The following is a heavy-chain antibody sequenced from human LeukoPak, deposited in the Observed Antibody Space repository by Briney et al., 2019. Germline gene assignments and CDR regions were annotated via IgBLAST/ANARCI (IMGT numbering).Heavy chain of an antibody. CDR2: IWRDRSNK. J-gene: IGHJ4*02. CDR3: ARDWMGSTRLAGDY. Sequence: GGSLRLSCAASGFTFNGYAMHWVRQAPGKGLEWVAVIWRDRSNKYYADSVKGRFTISRDNSKNTVYLQMNSLRAEDTAVYYCARDWMGSTRLAGDYWGQGTLVTVSS. CDR1: GFTFNGYA. D-gene: IGHD2/OR15-2a*01. V-gene: IGHV3-33*01.